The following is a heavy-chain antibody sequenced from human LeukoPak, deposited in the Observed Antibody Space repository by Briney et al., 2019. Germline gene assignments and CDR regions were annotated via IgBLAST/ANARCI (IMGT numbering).Heavy chain of an antibody. CDR3: ASNKYYDILTGFDY. CDR2: INPNSGGT. V-gene: IGHV1-2*06. D-gene: IGHD3-9*01. Sequence: VASVKVSCKASGYTFTGYYMHRVRQAPGQGLEWMGRINPNSGGTNYAQKFQGRVTMTRDTSISTAYMELSRLRSDDTAVYYCASNKYYDILTGFDYWGQGTLVTVSS. CDR1: GYTFTGYY. J-gene: IGHJ4*02.